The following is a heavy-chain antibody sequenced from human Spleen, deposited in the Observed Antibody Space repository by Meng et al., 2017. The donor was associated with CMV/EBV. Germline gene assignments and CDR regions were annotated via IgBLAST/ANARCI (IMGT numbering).Heavy chain of an antibody. CDR2: IIPIFGTE. CDR3: ARSRTPGGVVVVAAPYTFDY. CDR1: SRYA. D-gene: IGHD2-15*01. Sequence: SRYAMSWGRQAPGQGREWMGGIIPIFGTENYAQKFQGRVTITTDESTSTAYMELSSLRSEDTAVYYCARSRTPGGVVVVAAPYTFDYWGQGTLVTVSS. J-gene: IGHJ4*02. V-gene: IGHV1-69*05.